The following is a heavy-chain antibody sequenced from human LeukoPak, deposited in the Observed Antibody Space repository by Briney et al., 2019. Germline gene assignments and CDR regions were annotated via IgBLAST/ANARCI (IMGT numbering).Heavy chain of an antibody. CDR1: GNTFRSFY. CDR3: ARAPVDDSSGYCDY. D-gene: IGHD3-22*01. V-gene: IGHV1-46*01. CDR2: INPSGGST. J-gene: IGHJ4*02. Sequence: ASVKVSCKTSGNTFRSFYMHWVRQAPGQGLEWMGIINPSGGSTSYAQKFQGRVTMTRDTSTSTVYMELSSLRSEDTAVYYCARAPVDDSSGYCDYWGQGTLVTVSS.